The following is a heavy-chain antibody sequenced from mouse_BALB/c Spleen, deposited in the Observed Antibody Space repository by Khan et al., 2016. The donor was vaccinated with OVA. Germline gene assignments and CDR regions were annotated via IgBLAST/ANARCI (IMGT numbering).Heavy chain of an antibody. Sequence: HIPLVQSGPELKKPGETVKISCKASGYTFTNYGMNWVKQAPGKGLKWMGWINTYTGEPTYADDFKGRFAFSLETSANTAYLLINNLKNEDTATYYGARTPNISYVMDYWGQGTKVTV. CDR3: ARTPNISYVMDY. J-gene: IGHJ4*01. CDR2: INTYTGEP. V-gene: IGHV9-3-1*01. CDR1: GYTFTNYG.